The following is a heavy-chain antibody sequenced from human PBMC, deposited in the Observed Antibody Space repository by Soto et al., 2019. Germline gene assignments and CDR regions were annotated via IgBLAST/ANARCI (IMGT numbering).Heavy chain of an antibody. D-gene: IGHD2-2*01. Sequence: LRLSCAASGFTFSDYYMSWIRQAPGKGLEWVSYISGTSDYTNYADSVKGRFTISRDNAKNSLYLQMNSLRAEDTAVYYCARSRPYCNSTSCYGYYYGMDIWGQGTTVTVSS. CDR1: GFTFSDYY. V-gene: IGHV3-11*06. J-gene: IGHJ6*02. CDR2: ISGTSDYT. CDR3: ARSRPYCNSTSCYGYYYGMDI.